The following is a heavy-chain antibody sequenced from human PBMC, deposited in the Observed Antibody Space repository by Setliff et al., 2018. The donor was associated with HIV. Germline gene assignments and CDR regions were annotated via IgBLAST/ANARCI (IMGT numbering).Heavy chain of an antibody. J-gene: IGHJ6*02. CDR1: GYTFTGYY. D-gene: IGHD2-2*01. CDR3: ARDHCSSSGCYEYSYYGMDV. CDR2: INPNSGGT. V-gene: IGHV1-2*02. Sequence: AASVKVSCKASGYTFTGYYMHWVRQAPGQGLEWMGWINPNSGGTTYAQKFQGRVTMTRDTSSSTAYMEVSRLRSDDTAVCYCARDHCSSSGCYEYSYYGMDVWGQGTMVTVSS.